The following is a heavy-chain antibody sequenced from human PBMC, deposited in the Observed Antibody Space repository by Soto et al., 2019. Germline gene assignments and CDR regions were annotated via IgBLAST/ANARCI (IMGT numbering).Heavy chain of an antibody. CDR2: IYYSGYT. V-gene: IGHV4-59*01. CDR1: GGSISSYY. CDR3: ARVLVGRGYWFDP. Sequence: QVQLQESGPGLVKPSETLSLTCTVSGGSISSYYWSWIRQPPGKGLEWIGYIYYSGYTNYNPSLKSRVTISLDTSKNQFSLKLSSVTAADTAMYYCARVLVGRGYWFDPWGQGTLVTVSS. D-gene: IGHD6-6*01. J-gene: IGHJ5*02.